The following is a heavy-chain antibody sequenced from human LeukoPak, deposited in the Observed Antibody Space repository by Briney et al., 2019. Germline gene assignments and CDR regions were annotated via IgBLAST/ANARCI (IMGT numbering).Heavy chain of an antibody. CDR2: INHSGST. Sequence: SETLSLTCAVYGGSFSGYYWSWIRQPPGKGLEWIGEINHSGSTNYNPSLKSRVTISVDTSKNQFSLKLSSVTAADTAVYYCARRGLAAAGTFGYWGQGTLVTVSS. D-gene: IGHD6-13*01. J-gene: IGHJ4*02. V-gene: IGHV4-34*01. CDR1: GGSFSGYY. CDR3: ARRGLAAAGTFGY.